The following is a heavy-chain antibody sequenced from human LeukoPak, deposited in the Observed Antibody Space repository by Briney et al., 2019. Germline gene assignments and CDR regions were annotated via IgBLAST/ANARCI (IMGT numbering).Heavy chain of an antibody. J-gene: IGHJ4*02. V-gene: IGHV3-74*01. CDR2: INRDGSNT. D-gene: IGHD3-10*01. CDR1: GFTFNNYW. Sequence: PGGSLRLSCAASGFTFNNYWMHWVRQAPGKGLVWVSRINRDGSNTDYADSVKGQFTISRDNAKNTLYLQMNSLSAEDTAVYYCAREETMGYWGQGTLVTVSS. CDR3: AREETMGY.